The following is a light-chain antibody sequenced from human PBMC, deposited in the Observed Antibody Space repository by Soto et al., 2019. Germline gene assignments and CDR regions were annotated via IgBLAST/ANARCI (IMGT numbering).Light chain of an antibody. V-gene: IGKV1-39*01. J-gene: IGKJ1*01. Sequence: DLQMTQSPSSLSASVGDRVTMTCRASQSISSYLNWYQQKPGKAPKVLIYAASSLESGVPSRFSGSGSGTDFTLTISSLQPEDFATYYYQQSYSTPTFGQGTRVEIK. CDR2: AAS. CDR1: QSISSY. CDR3: QQSYSTPT.